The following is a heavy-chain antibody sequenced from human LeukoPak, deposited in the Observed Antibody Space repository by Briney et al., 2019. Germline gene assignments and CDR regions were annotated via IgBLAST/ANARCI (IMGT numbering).Heavy chain of an antibody. J-gene: IGHJ5*02. CDR1: GFTFSSYW. D-gene: IGHD6-13*01. Sequence: GGSLRLSCAASGFTFSSYWMSWVRQAPGKGLEWVANIKQDGSEKYYVDSVKGRFTISRDNAKNSLYLQMNSLRAEDTAVYYCARDLRRRSWYGNGNNWFDPWGQGTLVTVSS. CDR3: ARDLRRRSWYGNGNNWFDP. V-gene: IGHV3-7*01. CDR2: IKQDGSEK.